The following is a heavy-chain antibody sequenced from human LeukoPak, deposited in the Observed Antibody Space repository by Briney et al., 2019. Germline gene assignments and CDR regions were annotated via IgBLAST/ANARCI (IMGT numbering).Heavy chain of an antibody. CDR2: IYTSGST. Sequence: SETLSLTCTVSGGSISSYHWSWIRQPAGKGLEWIGRIYTSGSTNYNPSLKSRVTMSVDTSKNQFSLKLSSVTAADTAVYYCARISIGRSDGTTSDFDYWGQGTLVTVSS. CDR1: GGSISSYH. V-gene: IGHV4-4*07. J-gene: IGHJ4*02. D-gene: IGHD1-7*01. CDR3: ARISIGRSDGTTSDFDY.